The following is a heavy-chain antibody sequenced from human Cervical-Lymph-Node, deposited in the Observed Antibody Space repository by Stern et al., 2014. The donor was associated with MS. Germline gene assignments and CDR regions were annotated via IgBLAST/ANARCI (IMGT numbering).Heavy chain of an antibody. J-gene: IGHJ4*02. Sequence: QITLKESGPTLVKPTQTLTLTCTFSGFSLTTSGVGVGWIRRPPGKALEWLALIYWDDDTRYNPSLRTRLTITRDTSRNQVVLTLTNMNPVDTATYFCARIDPDFGDYYFDYWGQGTLVAVSS. CDR1: GFSLTTSGVG. CDR3: ARIDPDFGDYYFDY. V-gene: IGHV2-5*02. CDR2: IYWDDDT. D-gene: IGHD4-17*01.